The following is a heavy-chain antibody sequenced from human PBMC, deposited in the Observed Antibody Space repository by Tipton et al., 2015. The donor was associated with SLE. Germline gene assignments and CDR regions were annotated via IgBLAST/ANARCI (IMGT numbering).Heavy chain of an antibody. CDR3: AREWEDYGLSFDY. V-gene: IGHV3-53*05. Sequence: SLRLSCAASGFTVSSSYMSWVRQAPGKGLEWVSVIYSAGSTYYADSVKGRFTISRDNSKNTLYLQMNSLGAEDTAVYYCAREWEDYGLSFDYWGQGSLVTVSS. D-gene: IGHD1-26*01. CDR2: IYSAGST. J-gene: IGHJ4*02. CDR1: GFTVSSSY.